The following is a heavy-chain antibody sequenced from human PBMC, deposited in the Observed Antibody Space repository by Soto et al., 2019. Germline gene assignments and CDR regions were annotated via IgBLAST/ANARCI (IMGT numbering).Heavy chain of an antibody. CDR2: IIPIFGTA. Sequence: VASVKVSCKASGGTFSSYAISWVRQAPGQGLEWMGGIIPIFGTANYAQKFQGRVTITADESTSTAYMELSSLRSEDTAVYYCAREIDSSHYYYGMDVWGQGTTVTVSS. V-gene: IGHV1-69*13. D-gene: IGHD6-13*01. CDR3: AREIDSSHYYYGMDV. J-gene: IGHJ6*02. CDR1: GGTFSSYA.